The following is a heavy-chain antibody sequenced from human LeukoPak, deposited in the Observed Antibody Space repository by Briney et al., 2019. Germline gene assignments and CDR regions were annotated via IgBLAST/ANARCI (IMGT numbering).Heavy chain of an antibody. CDR2: ISYDGSNK. Sequence: SGRSLRLSCAASGFTFSNYGMHWVRQAPGKGLERVAVISYDGSNKYYVDSVKGRFTISRDNSKNTLYLQMNSLRAEDTAVYYCAKHPRGQDGDYVRDWGQGTLVTVSS. CDR3: AKHPRGQDGDYVRD. J-gene: IGHJ4*02. CDR1: GFTFSNYG. V-gene: IGHV3-30*18. D-gene: IGHD4-17*01.